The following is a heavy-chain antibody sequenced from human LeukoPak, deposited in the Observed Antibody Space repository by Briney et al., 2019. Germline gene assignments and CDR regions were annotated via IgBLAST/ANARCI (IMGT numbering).Heavy chain of an antibody. D-gene: IGHD1-1*01. Sequence: PSETLSLTCTVSGGSISSGSYYWSWIRQPAGKGLEWIGRIYTSGSTNYNPSLKSRVTISVDTSKNQFSLKLSSVTAADTAVYYCARGYNWNDGDYWGQGTLVTVSS. CDR1: GGSISSGSYY. J-gene: IGHJ4*02. CDR2: IYTSGST. V-gene: IGHV4-61*02. CDR3: ARGYNWNDGDY.